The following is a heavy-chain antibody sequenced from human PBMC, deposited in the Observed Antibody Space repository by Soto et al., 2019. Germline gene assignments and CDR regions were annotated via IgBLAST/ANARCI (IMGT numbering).Heavy chain of an antibody. Sequence: QVQLVQSGAEVKKPGASVKVSCKASGYTFTSYGISWVRQAPGQGLEWMGWISAYNGNTNYAQKLQGRVTMTTDTSTSTAYMELRSLRSDDPAVYYCARDIRWFGESQYNSFDPWGQGTLVTVSS. CDR3: ARDIRWFGESQYNSFDP. V-gene: IGHV1-18*01. CDR2: ISAYNGNT. CDR1: GYTFTSYG. D-gene: IGHD3-10*01. J-gene: IGHJ5*02.